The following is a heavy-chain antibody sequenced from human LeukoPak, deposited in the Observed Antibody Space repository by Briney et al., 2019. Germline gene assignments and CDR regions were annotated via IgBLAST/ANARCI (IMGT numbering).Heavy chain of an antibody. D-gene: IGHD1-14*01. CDR3: AKPRNDDEKALDI. V-gene: IGHV3-43*01. CDR2: ITWDGGST. CDR1: GFTFDDCT. J-gene: IGHJ3*02. Sequence: SGGSLRLSCAASGFTFDDCTMHWVRQAPGKGLEWVSFITWDGGSTYYADSVKGRFTISRDNNKNSLYLQMNSLRPEDTALYYCAKPRNDDEKALDIWGQGTMVSVSS.